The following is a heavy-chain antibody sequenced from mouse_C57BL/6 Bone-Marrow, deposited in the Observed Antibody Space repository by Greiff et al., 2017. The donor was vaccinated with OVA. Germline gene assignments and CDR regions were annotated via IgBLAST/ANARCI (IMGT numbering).Heavy chain of an antibody. J-gene: IGHJ3*01. V-gene: IGHV6-3*01. CDR2: IRLKSDNYAT. D-gene: IGHD2-12*01. CDR1: GFTFSNYW. CDR3: TAYYSGAY. Sequence: EVKLEESGGGLVQPGGSMKLSCVASGFTFSNYWMNWVRQSPEKGLEWVAQIRLKSDNYATHYAESVKGSFTISRDDSKSSVYLQMNNLRAEDTGIYYCTAYYSGAYWGQGTLVTVSA.